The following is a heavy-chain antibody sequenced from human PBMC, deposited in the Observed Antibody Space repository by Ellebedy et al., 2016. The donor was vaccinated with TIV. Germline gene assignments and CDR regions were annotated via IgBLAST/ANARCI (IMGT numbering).Heavy chain of an antibody. J-gene: IGHJ6*02. D-gene: IGHD6-13*01. CDR2: IYSGGTP. V-gene: IGHV3-53*01. CDR1: GFTVSSNY. Sequence: GGSLRLSCAASGFTVSSNYMSWVRQAPGKGLEWVSVIYSGGTPYYAASVKGRFTISRVNSKNTQYLQMNSLRAEDTAVYYCARDRWMRTKQKLLPLPEYYYYGIDVWGQGTTVTVSS. CDR3: ARDRWMRTKQKLLPLPEYYYYGIDV.